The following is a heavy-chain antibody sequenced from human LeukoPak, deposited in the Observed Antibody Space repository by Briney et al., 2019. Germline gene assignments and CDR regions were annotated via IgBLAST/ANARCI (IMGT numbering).Heavy chain of an antibody. Sequence: GASVKVSCKASGYTFTSYDINWVRQATGQGLEWMGWMNPNSGNTGYAQKFQGRVTMTRNTSISTAYMELNSLRGEDTAVYYCARDGTPIYSSGWVYMDVWGKGTTVTISS. CDR2: MNPNSGNT. CDR1: GYTFTSYD. CDR3: ARDGTPIYSSGWVYMDV. D-gene: IGHD6-25*01. J-gene: IGHJ6*04. V-gene: IGHV1-8*01.